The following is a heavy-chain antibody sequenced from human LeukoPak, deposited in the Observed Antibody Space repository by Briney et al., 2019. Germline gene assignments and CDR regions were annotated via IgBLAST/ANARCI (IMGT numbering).Heavy chain of an antibody. CDR1: GFTFSSYS. D-gene: IGHD4-17*01. CDR3: ARANRYGDPVGY. Sequence: GGSLRLSCAASGFTFSSYSMNWVRQAPGKGLEWVSSISSSSSYIYYADSVKGRFTISRDNAKNSLHLQMNSLRAEDTAVYYCARANRYGDPVGYWGQGTLVTVSS. J-gene: IGHJ4*02. CDR2: ISSSSSYI. V-gene: IGHV3-21*01.